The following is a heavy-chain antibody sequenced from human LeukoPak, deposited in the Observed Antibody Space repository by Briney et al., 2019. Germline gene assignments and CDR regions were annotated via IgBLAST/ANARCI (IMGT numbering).Heavy chain of an antibody. CDR3: AREANILTGSHPPEY. D-gene: IGHD3-9*01. CDR2: INPSGGST. CDR1: GYTFTSYY. V-gene: IGHV1-46*01. Sequence: ASVKVSCKASGYTFTSYYMHWVRQAPGQGLEWMGIINPSGGSTSYAQKFQGRVTMTRDMSTSTVYMELSSLRSEDTAVYYCAREANILTGSHPPEYWGQGTLVTVSS. J-gene: IGHJ4*02.